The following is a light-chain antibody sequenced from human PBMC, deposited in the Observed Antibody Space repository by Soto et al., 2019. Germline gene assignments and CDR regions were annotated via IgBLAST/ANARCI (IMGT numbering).Light chain of an antibody. CDR1: QSVTSY. J-gene: IGKJ5*01. Sequence: EIVLTQSPATLSLSPGERATLSCRASQSVTSYLAWYQQKPGQAPRLLIYDVSNRASGIPARFSGSGSETDFTLTISSLEPEDFAVYYCQQRSDWPLTFGEGTGLEIK. V-gene: IGKV3-11*01. CDR2: DVS. CDR3: QQRSDWPLT.